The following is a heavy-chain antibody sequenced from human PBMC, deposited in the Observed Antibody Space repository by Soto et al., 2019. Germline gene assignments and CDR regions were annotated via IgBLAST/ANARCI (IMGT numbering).Heavy chain of an antibody. CDR2: MNHSGST. V-gene: IGHV4-34*01. CDR3: ARVREPLTGGPWFDP. D-gene: IGHD1-26*01. CDR1: GGSFSGYY. Sequence: QVQLQQWGAGLLKPSETLSLTCAVYGGSFSGYYWSWIRQPPGKGLEWIGKMNHSGSTNYNPSLNIRVTISVDTCKNQFSLKLSSVTAADTAVYYCARVREPLTGGPWFDPWGQGTLVTVSS. J-gene: IGHJ5*02.